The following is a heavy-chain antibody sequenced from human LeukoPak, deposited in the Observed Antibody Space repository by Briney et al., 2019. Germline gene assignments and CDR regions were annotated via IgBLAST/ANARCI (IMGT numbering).Heavy chain of an antibody. CDR3: ARDYYDSSSYQGDYFDY. CDR2: IIPIFGTA. V-gene: IGHV1-69*01. CDR1: GGTFSSYA. J-gene: IGHJ4*02. Sequence: GASVKVSCTASGGTFSSYAISWVRQAPGQGLEWMGGIIPIFGTANYAQKFQGRVTITADESTSTAYMELSSLRSEDTAVYYCARDYYDSSSYQGDYFDYWGQGTLVTVSS. D-gene: IGHD3-22*01.